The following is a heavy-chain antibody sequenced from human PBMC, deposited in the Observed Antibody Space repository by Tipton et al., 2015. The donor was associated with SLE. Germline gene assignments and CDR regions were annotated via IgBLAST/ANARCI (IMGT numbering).Heavy chain of an antibody. D-gene: IGHD2-8*01. Sequence: TLSLTCTVSGGSISNYYWTWIRQPPGKGLEWIGYISDGGGTNYNPSLKSRVTISVDPAKNQFSLKLTSVTAADTAVYYCARGMLTWRGAIIGVDVWGQGTLVTVSS. CDR3: ARGMLTWRGAIIGVDV. CDR1: GGSISNYY. CDR2: ISDGGGT. J-gene: IGHJ5*02. V-gene: IGHV4-59*08.